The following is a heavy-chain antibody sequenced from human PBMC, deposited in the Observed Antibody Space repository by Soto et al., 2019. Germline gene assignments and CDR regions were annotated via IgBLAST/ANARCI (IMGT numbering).Heavy chain of an antibody. Sequence: SETLSLTCTVSGGSISSGDYYWSWIRQPPGKGLEWIGYIYYSGSTYYNPSLKSRVTISVDTSKNQFSLKLGSVTAADTAVYYCARVDYYDSSGYVWGQGTLVTVSS. CDR3: ARVDYYDSSGYV. CDR1: GGSISSGDYY. D-gene: IGHD3-22*01. J-gene: IGHJ4*02. CDR2: IYYSGST. V-gene: IGHV4-30-4*01.